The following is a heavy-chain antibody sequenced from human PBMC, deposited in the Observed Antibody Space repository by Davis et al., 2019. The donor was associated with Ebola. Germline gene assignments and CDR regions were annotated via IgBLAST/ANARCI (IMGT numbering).Heavy chain of an antibody. CDR1: GFTFSSYS. V-gene: IGHV3-21*01. CDR3: ARAYYYYYYGMDV. Sequence: GESLKISCAASGFTFSSYSMNWVRQAPGKGLEWVSSISSSSSYIYYADSVKGRFTISRDNDKNSLYLQMNSLRAEDTAVYYCARAYYYYYYGMDVWGQGTTVTVSS. CDR2: ISSSSSYI. J-gene: IGHJ6*02.